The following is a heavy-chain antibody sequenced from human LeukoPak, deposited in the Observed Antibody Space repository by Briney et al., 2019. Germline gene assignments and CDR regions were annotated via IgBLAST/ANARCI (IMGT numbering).Heavy chain of an antibody. V-gene: IGHV4-59*11. CDR2: MYDSWST. D-gene: IGHD5-18*01. CDR1: GVSMSSHY. J-gene: IGHJ4*02. Sequence: PSETLSLTCTVSGVSMSSHYWSWIRQPPGKGLEWIAYMYDSWSTKDNPSLQSRVTLSADTSNNQFSLRLSSVTAADTAVYYCVTIKRGDIYGYFDFWGQGTLVTVSS. CDR3: VTIKRGDIYGYFDF.